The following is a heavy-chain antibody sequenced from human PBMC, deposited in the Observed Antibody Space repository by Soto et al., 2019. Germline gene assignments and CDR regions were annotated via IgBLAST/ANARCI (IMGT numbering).Heavy chain of an antibody. CDR3: AKDLTRQLAYWLDP. J-gene: IGHJ5*02. CDR1: GFSFTGYY. CDR2: INAHSGGT. D-gene: IGHD6-6*01. V-gene: IGHV1-2*02. Sequence: ASVKVSCRASGFSFTGYYIHWLRQAPGQGLEWMGWINAHSGGTEYAQKFQGRVTLTRDTSIATAYLTLTSLTSDDTALYYCAKDLTRQLAYWLDPWGQGTQVTVS.